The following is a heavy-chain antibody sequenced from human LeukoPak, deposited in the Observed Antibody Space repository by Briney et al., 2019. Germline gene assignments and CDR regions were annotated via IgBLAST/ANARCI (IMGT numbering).Heavy chain of an antibody. J-gene: IGHJ4*02. V-gene: IGHV3-66*01. D-gene: IGHD5-18*01. CDR2: IYSGGST. CDR3: ARDLGYNYGYVGAFDI. Sequence: PGGSLRLSCAASGFSVSSNYMSWVRQAPGKGLEWVSVIYSGGSTYYADSVKGRFTISRDNYKNTLYLQMNTLRAEDTAVYYCARDLGYNYGYVGAFDIWGQGTLVTVSS. CDR1: GFSVSSNY.